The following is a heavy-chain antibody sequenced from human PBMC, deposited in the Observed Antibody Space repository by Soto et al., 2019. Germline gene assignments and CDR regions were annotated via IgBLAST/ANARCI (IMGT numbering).Heavy chain of an antibody. V-gene: IGHV3-43*01. D-gene: IGHD2-8*02. Sequence: GGSLRLSCAASGFTFDDYTMHWVRQAPGKGLEWVSLISWDGGSTYYADSVKGRFTISRDNSKNTLYLQMNSLRAEDTAVYYCAKGKGTGVTRVGAFDIWGQGTMVTVSS. CDR1: GFTFDDYT. J-gene: IGHJ3*02. CDR2: ISWDGGST. CDR3: AKGKGTGVTRVGAFDI.